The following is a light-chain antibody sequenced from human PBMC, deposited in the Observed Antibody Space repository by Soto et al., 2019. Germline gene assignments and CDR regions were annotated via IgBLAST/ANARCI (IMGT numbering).Light chain of an antibody. CDR2: DVS. V-gene: IGLV2-14*01. Sequence: QSALTQPASVSGSPGQSITISCTGTSSDVGGYNYVSWYQQHPGKAPKLMIYDVSNRPSGVSNRFSGSKSGNTASLTISGPHAEDEADYNCTSYTTSSTPHVVFGGGTKPTVL. CDR3: TSYTTSSTPHVV. CDR1: SSDVGGYNY. J-gene: IGLJ2*01.